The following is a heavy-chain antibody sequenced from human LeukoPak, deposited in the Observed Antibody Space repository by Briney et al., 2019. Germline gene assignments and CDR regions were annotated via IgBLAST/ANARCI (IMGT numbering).Heavy chain of an antibody. D-gene: IGHD3-10*01. V-gene: IGHV6-1*01. Sequence: SHTLSLTCAISGDSVSSNTAAWNWLRQSPSRGLQWLGSTYYMSNWYNEYAASVKSQITINPDTSKNQFSLQLNSLTPEDTAVKYCARELLEKRPMGFDYWGQGTLVTVSS. CDR1: GDSVSSNTAA. CDR2: TYYMSNWYN. J-gene: IGHJ4*02. CDR3: ARELLEKRPMGFDY.